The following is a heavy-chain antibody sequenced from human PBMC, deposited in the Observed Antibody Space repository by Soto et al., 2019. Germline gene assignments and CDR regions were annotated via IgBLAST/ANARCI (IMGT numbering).Heavy chain of an antibody. J-gene: IGHJ2*01. CDR1: GYTFTSYG. CDR3: ARAPIVVVTADYWYFDL. CDR2: ISAYNGNT. D-gene: IGHD2-21*02. V-gene: IGHV1-18*01. Sequence: QVQLVQSGAEVKKPGASVKVSCKASGYTFTSYGISWVRQAPGQGLEWMGWISAYNGNTNYAQKLQGRVTMTTDTSTSTAYMELRSLRSDDTAVYYCARAPIVVVTADYWYFDLWGRGTLVTVSS.